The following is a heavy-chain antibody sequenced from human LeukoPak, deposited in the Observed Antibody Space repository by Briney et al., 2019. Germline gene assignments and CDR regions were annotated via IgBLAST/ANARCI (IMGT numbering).Heavy chain of an antibody. D-gene: IGHD4-17*01. V-gene: IGHV4-34*01. Sequence: PSETLSLTCAVYGGSFSGYYWSWIRQPPGKGLEWSGEINHSGSTNYNPSLKSRVTISVDTSKNQFSLKLSSVTAADTAVYYCASDSTVTTDYYYYYGMDVWGQGTTVTVSS. J-gene: IGHJ6*02. CDR2: INHSGST. CDR1: GGSFSGYY. CDR3: ASDSTVTTDYYYYYGMDV.